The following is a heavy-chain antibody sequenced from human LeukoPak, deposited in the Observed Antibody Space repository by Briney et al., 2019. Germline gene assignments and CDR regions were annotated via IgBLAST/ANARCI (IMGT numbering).Heavy chain of an antibody. V-gene: IGHV3-21*01. D-gene: IGHD3/OR15-3a*01. Sequence: GGSVRLSCAASGFTFSSYSMSWVRQAPGKGLEWVSSIYPSSAYLSQPDSVQGRFTLSRDKAKNPLYLQMSSLRAEDTAIYYCARDLWFWAGHPQDVLGGDDHWGQGTLVTVSS. CDR3: ARDLWFWAGHPQDVLGGDDH. CDR1: GFTFSSYS. J-gene: IGHJ5*02. CDR2: IYPSSAYL.